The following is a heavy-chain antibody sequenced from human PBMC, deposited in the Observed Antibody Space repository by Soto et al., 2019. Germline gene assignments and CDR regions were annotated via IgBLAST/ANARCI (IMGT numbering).Heavy chain of an antibody. V-gene: IGHV1-46*01. Sequence: QVQLVQSGAEMKRPGASVILSCKASGYIFTTYSIHWVRQTAGQGLEWMAKVDPRDGSTGYAQKFRGRGSMAWDASTGTVSMEVSSLTSDDTATYYSARVRSSGREFDYWGQGTQVTVSS. D-gene: IGHD6-25*01. CDR1: GYIFTTYS. CDR2: VDPRDGST. J-gene: IGHJ4*02. CDR3: ARVRSSGREFDY.